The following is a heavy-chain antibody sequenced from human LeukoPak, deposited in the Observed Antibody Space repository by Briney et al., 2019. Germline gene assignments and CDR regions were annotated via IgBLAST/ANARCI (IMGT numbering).Heavy chain of an antibody. J-gene: IGHJ6*03. D-gene: IGHD2-21*02. CDR2: IFPILGIA. Sequence: ASVKVSCKASGGTFSSYAISWVRQAPGQGLEWMGRIFPILGIANYAQKFQGRVTMTTDTSTSTAYMELRSLRSDDTAVYYCARGVTAGMAEAHARYYCYYYMDVWGKGTTVTVSS. CDR1: GGTFSSYA. V-gene: IGHV1-69*04. CDR3: ARGVTAGMAEAHARYYCYYYMDV.